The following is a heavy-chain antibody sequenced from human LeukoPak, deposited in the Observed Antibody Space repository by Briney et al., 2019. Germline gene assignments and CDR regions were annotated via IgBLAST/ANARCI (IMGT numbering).Heavy chain of an antibody. CDR1: GFTFSSYG. V-gene: IGHV3-30*18. CDR2: ISYDGSNK. Sequence: GRSLRLSCAASGFTFSSYGMHWVRQAPGKGLEWVAVISYDGSNKYYADSVKGRFTISRDNSKNTLYLRMNSLRAEDTAVYYCAKLAYGSGSYLDYWGQGTLVTVSS. D-gene: IGHD3-10*01. J-gene: IGHJ4*02. CDR3: AKLAYGSGSYLDY.